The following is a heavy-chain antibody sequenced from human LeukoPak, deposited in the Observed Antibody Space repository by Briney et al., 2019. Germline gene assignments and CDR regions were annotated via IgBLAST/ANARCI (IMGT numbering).Heavy chain of an antibody. CDR1: GGSISSYY. D-gene: IGHD4-17*01. Sequence: SETLSLTCTVSGGSISSYYWSWIRQPPGKGLEGIGYIYYSGSTNYNPSLKSRVTISVDTSKNQFSLKLSSVTAADTAVYYCARHQPGDYGFDYWGQGTLVTVSS. V-gene: IGHV4-59*08. CDR3: ARHQPGDYGFDY. J-gene: IGHJ4*02. CDR2: IYYSGST.